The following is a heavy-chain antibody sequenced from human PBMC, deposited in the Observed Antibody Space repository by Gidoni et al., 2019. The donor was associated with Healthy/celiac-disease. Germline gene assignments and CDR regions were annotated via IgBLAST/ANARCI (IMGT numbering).Heavy chain of an antibody. CDR3: ARGRGYDSSGKIFDY. CDR2: IKQDGSEK. CDR1: GFTFSSYS. V-gene: IGHV3-7*01. J-gene: IGHJ4*02. Sequence: EVQLVESGGGSVQPGGSLRLSCAAPGFTFSSYSMSWVRQAPGKGLERVANIKQDGSEKYYVDSVKGRFTISRDNAKNSLYLQMNSLRAEDTAVYYCARGRGYDSSGKIFDYWGQGTLVTVSS. D-gene: IGHD3-22*01.